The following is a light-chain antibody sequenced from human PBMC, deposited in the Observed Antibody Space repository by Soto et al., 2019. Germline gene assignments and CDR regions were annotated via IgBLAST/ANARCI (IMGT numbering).Light chain of an antibody. Sequence: DIQMTQSPSTLSASVGDRVILTCRASQSIGSWLAWYQQKAGKGPKLLIYKASSLKSGVPSRFSGSGSGTEFTLTSSSLQPDEFAAYYCQQYNNDCPWTFGQGTKVEVK. CDR1: QSIGSW. V-gene: IGKV1-5*03. CDR3: QQYNNDCPWT. CDR2: KAS. J-gene: IGKJ1*01.